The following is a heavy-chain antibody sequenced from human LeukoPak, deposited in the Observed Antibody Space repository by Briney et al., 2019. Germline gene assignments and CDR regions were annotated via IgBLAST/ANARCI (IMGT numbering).Heavy chain of an antibody. CDR1: GFTFSSYE. CDR2: ISSSGSTI. J-gene: IGHJ4*02. D-gene: IGHD6-13*01. V-gene: IGHV3-48*03. Sequence: GESLRLSCAASGFTFSSYEMNWVRQAPGKGLEWVSYISSSGSTIYYADSVKGRFTISRDNAKNSLYLQMNSLRAEDTAVYYCATKSRAAGTRHLDYWGQGTLVTVSS. CDR3: ATKSRAAGTRHLDY.